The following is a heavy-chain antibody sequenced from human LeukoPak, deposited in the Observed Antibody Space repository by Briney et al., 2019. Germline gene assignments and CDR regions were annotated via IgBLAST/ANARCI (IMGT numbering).Heavy chain of an antibody. CDR2: IDNAGSIT. CDR1: GFTFSNYW. Sequence: GGSLRLSCAASGFTFSNYWIHWVRQAPGKGLVWVSRIDNAGSITTYADSVKGRFTVSRDTSKNTLYLQMNSLRADDTAVYYCAKCSTSAYTTGWCSWIDPWGQGTLVTVSS. V-gene: IGHV3-74*03. D-gene: IGHD6-19*01. CDR3: AKCSTSAYTTGWCSWIDP. J-gene: IGHJ5*02.